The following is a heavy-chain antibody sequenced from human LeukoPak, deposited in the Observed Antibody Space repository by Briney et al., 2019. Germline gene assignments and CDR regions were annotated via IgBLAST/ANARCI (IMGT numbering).Heavy chain of an antibody. CDR1: GYTFTEYY. CDR2: INPNSGDT. Sequence: GASVKVSCKASGYTFTEYYMHWVRRAPGQGLEWMGWINPNSGDTNYAQKFQGWVTMTRDTSISTAYMELSRLRSDDTAVYFCASVIAASGTRNWYFDLWGRGTLVTVSS. CDR3: ASVIAASGTRNWYFDL. D-gene: IGHD6-13*01. V-gene: IGHV1-2*04. J-gene: IGHJ2*01.